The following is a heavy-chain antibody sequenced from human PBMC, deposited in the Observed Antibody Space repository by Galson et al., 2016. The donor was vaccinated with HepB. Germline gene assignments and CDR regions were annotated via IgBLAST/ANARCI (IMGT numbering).Heavy chain of an antibody. D-gene: IGHD1-14*01. Sequence: SVKVSCKASGYSFTNYAINWLRQAPGQGLEWMGGIIPKFTTTNYAQNFQDRVTITADESTNTAYTELRSLKFEDTAVYYCAKNLDSYRKYLSAFDIWGQGTMVTVSS. J-gene: IGHJ3*02. V-gene: IGHV1-69*13. CDR2: IIPKFTTT. CDR3: AKNLDSYRKYLSAFDI. CDR1: GYSFTNYA.